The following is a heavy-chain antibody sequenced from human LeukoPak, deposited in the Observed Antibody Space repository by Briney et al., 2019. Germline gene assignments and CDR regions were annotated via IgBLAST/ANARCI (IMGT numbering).Heavy chain of an antibody. V-gene: IGHV3-23*01. CDR1: GFTFRDYA. D-gene: IGHD3-10*01. Sequence: PGGSLRLSCVASGFTFRDYAMHWVRQAPGKGLEWVSAISGSGGSTYYADSVKGRFTISRDNSKNTLYLQMNSLRAEDTAVYYCAKVMTRTMVRGVPPSDYWGQGTLVTVSS. CDR3: AKVMTRTMVRGVPPSDY. J-gene: IGHJ4*02. CDR2: ISGSGGST.